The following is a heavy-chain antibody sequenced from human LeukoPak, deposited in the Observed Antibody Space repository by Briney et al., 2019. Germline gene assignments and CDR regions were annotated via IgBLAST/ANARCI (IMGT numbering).Heavy chain of an antibody. CDR2: ISGSGGST. Sequence: GGSLRLSCAASGFTFSSYAMSWVRQAPGKGLEWVSAISGSGGSTYYADSVKGRFTISRDNSKNTLYLQMNSLRAEDTAVYYCAGVLLRFGEPSPFDYWGQGTLVTVSS. V-gene: IGHV3-23*01. J-gene: IGHJ4*02. D-gene: IGHD3-10*01. CDR3: AGVLLRFGEPSPFDY. CDR1: GFTFSSYA.